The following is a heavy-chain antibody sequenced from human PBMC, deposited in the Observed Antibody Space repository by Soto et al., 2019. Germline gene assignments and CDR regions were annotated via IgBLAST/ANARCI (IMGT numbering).Heavy chain of an antibody. J-gene: IGHJ4*01. V-gene: IGHV5-51*01. D-gene: IGHD3-10*01. CDR1: AYTFTNYY. CDR3: SITRHYHGAAFDS. CDR2: IYPGDSET. Sequence: PGESLKISCNGSAYTFTNYYIGWVRQMPGKGLEWMGIIYPGDSETTYSPSFQGQVTFSVDKSLNIAYLQWSRLKASDTGIYYCSITRHYHGAAFDSWGHGTLVTVSS.